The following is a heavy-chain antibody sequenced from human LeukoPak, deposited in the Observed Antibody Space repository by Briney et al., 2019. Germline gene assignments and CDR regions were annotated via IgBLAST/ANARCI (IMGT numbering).Heavy chain of an antibody. CDR1: GYSFTSYG. CDR3: VREGSGRPSDY. D-gene: IGHD6-19*01. V-gene: IGHV1-18*04. CDR2: ISTYNGNT. J-gene: IGHJ4*02. Sequence: ASVKVSCRASGYSFTSYGISWVRQAPGQGLEWMAWISTYNGNTHYAQNLQGRVTVTTDTSTGTAYMELRSLRSDDTAVYYCVREGSGRPSDYWGQGTLVTVSS.